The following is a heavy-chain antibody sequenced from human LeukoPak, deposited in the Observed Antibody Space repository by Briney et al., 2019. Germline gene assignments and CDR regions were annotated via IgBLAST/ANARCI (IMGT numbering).Heavy chain of an antibody. V-gene: IGHV3-30*02. CDR2: IRYDGSNK. Sequence: GGSLRLSXAASGFTFSSYGMHWVRQAPGKGLEWVAFIRYDGSNKYYADSVKGRFTISRDNSKNTLYLQMNSLRAEDTAVYYCAKNGVVVPAGYYYYYMDVWGKGTTVTVSS. CDR3: AKNGVVVPAGYYYYYMDV. J-gene: IGHJ6*03. CDR1: GFTFSSYG. D-gene: IGHD2-2*01.